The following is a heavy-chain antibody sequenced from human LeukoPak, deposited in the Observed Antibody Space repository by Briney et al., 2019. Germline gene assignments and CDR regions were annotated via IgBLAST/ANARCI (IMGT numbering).Heavy chain of an antibody. CDR1: GFTFSSYA. Sequence: GGSLRLSCAASGFTFSSYAMRWVRQAPGKGLEWVAVISYDGSNKYYADSVKGRFTISRDNSKNTLYLQMNSLRAEDTAVYYCARPIDYWGQGTLVTVSS. CDR3: ARPIDY. V-gene: IGHV3-30-3*01. J-gene: IGHJ4*02. CDR2: ISYDGSNK.